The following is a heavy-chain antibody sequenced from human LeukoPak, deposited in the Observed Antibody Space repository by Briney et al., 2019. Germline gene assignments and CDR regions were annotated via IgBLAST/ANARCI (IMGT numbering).Heavy chain of an antibody. J-gene: IGHJ5*02. CDR3: ARSSPRRITIFGVVISEWFDP. CDR2: ISGSGGST. D-gene: IGHD3-3*01. CDR1: GFTFSSHA. V-gene: IGHV3-23*01. Sequence: GGSLSLSWEAPGFTFSSHAMSWFRKAPGKGLGWASAISGSGGSTYYADSVKGRFTISRDNSKNTLYLQMNSLRAEDTAVYYCARSSPRRITIFGVVISEWFDPWGQGTLVTVSS.